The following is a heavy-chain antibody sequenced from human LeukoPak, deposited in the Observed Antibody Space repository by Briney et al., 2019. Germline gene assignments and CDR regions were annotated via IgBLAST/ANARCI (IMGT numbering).Heavy chain of an antibody. CDR2: VYYSRTI. CDR1: GASITSGAYY. CDR3: ARRDYAAWFDP. V-gene: IGHV4-39*07. Sequence: SETLSLTCSVSGASITSGAYYWAWLRQPPGKGLEWIGSVYYSRTINYNPSLKGRVSISRDMSKNQFSLNLNSVNATDTAVYYCARRDYAAWFDPWGQGTLVTVSS. D-gene: IGHD4/OR15-4a*01. J-gene: IGHJ5*02.